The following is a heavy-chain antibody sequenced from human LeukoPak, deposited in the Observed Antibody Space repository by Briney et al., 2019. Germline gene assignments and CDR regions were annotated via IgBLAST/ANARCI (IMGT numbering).Heavy chain of an antibody. Sequence: SETLSLTCTVSGGSISSGDYYWSWIRQPPGKGLEWIGYIYYNGSTYYNPSLKSRVTISVDTSKNQFSLKLSSVTAADTAVYYCARGRANYCSSTSCYRYNWFDPWGQGTLVTVSS. CDR1: GGSISSGDYY. CDR2: IYYNGST. J-gene: IGHJ5*02. CDR3: ARGRANYCSSTSCYRYNWFDP. V-gene: IGHV4-30-4*01. D-gene: IGHD2-2*01.